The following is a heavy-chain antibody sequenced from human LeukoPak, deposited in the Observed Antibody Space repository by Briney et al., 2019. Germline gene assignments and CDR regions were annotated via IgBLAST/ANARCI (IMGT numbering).Heavy chain of an antibody. V-gene: IGHV1-69*05. Sequence: SVTVSFKASGGTFSNSAISWVRQAPGQGLEWMGGIIPIFGTANYAQMFQGRVTITTDESTYIAYMELSSLRSEDTAVYYCATRRLPDFWSGREAFDIWGQGTMVTVSS. J-gene: IGHJ3*02. D-gene: IGHD3-3*01. CDR3: ATRRLPDFWSGREAFDI. CDR2: IIPIFGTA. CDR1: GGTFSNSA.